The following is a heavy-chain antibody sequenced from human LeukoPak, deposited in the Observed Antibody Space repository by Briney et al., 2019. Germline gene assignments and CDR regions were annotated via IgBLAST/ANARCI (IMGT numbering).Heavy chain of an antibody. CDR2: ISYSGST. CDR3: ARHHPTVTPYYMDV. Sequence: SETLSLTCTVSGGSISSSTYYWGWIRQPPGKGLEWIGTISYSGSTYYNPSLKSRVTISVDTSKNQFSLKLSSVTTADTAVYYCARHHPTVTPYYMDVWGKGTTVTISS. CDR1: GGSISSSTYY. J-gene: IGHJ6*03. D-gene: IGHD4-17*01. V-gene: IGHV4-39*01.